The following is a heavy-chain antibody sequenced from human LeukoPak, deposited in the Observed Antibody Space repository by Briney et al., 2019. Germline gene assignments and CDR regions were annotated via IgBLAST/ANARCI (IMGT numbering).Heavy chain of an antibody. V-gene: IGHV3-23*01. D-gene: IGHD2-15*01. CDR2: ISPSGDIT. J-gene: IGHJ4*02. CDR1: KFIFSKYW. CDR3: AKDGGDCSGGSCYAEVDY. Sequence: GGSLRLSCAASKFIFSKYWMSWVRQAPGKGLEWVSDISPSGDITYYADSVKGRFTISRDNSKNMLYLQMNSLRAEDTAVYYCAKDGGDCSGGSCYAEVDYWGQGTLVTVSS.